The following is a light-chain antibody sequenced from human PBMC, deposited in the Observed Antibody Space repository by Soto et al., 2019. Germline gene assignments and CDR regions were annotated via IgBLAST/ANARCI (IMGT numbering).Light chain of an antibody. Sequence: QSALTQPRSVSGSPGQSLTISCTGTNSDVGAYNYVSWYQQHPGKAPKLIIYDVTKRPSGVPARFSGSKSGNTATLTVSGLQAEDEADYCCSYAGDTPYVFGAGTKLTVL. J-gene: IGLJ1*01. V-gene: IGLV2-11*01. CDR2: DVT. CDR3: CSYAGDTPYV. CDR1: NSDVGAYNY.